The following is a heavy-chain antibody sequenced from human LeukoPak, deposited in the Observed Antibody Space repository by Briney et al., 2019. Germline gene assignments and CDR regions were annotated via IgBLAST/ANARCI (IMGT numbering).Heavy chain of an antibody. CDR3: VKASRVVRGVIMDAFDM. Sequence: GRSLSLSCSAPGFTFSTYAMHWVRQAPGKGLEYVSGITINGGSTDYADSVKGRFTISRDNSKNTVYLQMRSLRAEDTAVYYCVKASRVVRGVIMDAFDMWGQGTMVTVSS. V-gene: IGHV3-64D*06. CDR2: ITINGGST. D-gene: IGHD3-10*01. CDR1: GFTFSTYA. J-gene: IGHJ3*02.